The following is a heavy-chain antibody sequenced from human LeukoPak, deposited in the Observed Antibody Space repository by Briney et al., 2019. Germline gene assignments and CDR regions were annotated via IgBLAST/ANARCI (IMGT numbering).Heavy chain of an antibody. J-gene: IGHJ6*03. CDR2: ISSSSSYI. CDR3: ASSGGFVLPNAITGNWYMDV. Sequence: GGSLRLSCAASGFTFSSYSMNWVRQAPGKGLEWVSSISSSSSYIYYADSVKGRFTISRDNAKNSLYLQMNSLRAEDTAVYYCASSGGFVLPNAITGNWYMDVWGRGTSVTVSS. D-gene: IGHD2-2*01. V-gene: IGHV3-21*01. CDR1: GFTFSSYS.